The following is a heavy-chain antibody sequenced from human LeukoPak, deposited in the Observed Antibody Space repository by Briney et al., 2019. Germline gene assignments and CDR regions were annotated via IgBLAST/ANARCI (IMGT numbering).Heavy chain of an antibody. CDR1: GFTFSSYG. D-gene: IGHD3-10*01. Sequence: GESLRLSCAASGFTFSSYGMHWVRQAPGKGLEWVAVIWYDGSNKYYADSVKGRFTISRDNSKNTLYLQMNSLRAEDTAVYYCAREYYYGPGSYFSWFDPWGQGTLVTVSS. CDR2: IWYDGSNK. CDR3: AREYYYGPGSYFSWFDP. V-gene: IGHV3-33*01. J-gene: IGHJ5*02.